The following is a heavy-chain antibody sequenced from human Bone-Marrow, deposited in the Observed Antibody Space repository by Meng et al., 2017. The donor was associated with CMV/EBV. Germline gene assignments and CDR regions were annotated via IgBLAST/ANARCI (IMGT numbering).Heavy chain of an antibody. J-gene: IGHJ4*02. Sequence: GSLRLSCAVYGGSFSGYYWSWIRQPPGKGLEWIGEINHSGSTNYNPSLKSRVTISVDTSKNQFSLKLSSVTAADTAVYYCARDRWGSGSYGEGEFDYWGQGTLVTVSS. D-gene: IGHD1-26*01. CDR2: INHSGST. CDR1: GGSFSGYY. CDR3: ARDRWGSGSYGEGEFDY. V-gene: IGHV4-34*01.